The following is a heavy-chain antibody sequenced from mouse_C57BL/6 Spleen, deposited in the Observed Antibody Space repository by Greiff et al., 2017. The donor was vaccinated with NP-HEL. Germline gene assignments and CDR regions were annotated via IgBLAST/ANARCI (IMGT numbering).Heavy chain of an antibody. CDR2: IRNKANGYTT. D-gene: IGHD3-2*02. CDR1: GFTFTDYY. V-gene: IGHV7-3*01. Sequence: EVQLVESGGGLVQPGGSLSLSCAASGFTFTDYYMSWVRQPPGKALEWLGFIRNKANGYTTEYSASVKGRFTISRDNSQSILYLQMNALRAEDSATYYCARSSQLRYYFDYWGQGTTLTVSS. J-gene: IGHJ2*01. CDR3: ARSSQLRYYFDY.